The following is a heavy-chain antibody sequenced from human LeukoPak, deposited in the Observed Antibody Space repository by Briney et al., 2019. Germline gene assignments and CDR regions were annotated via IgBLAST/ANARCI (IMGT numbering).Heavy chain of an antibody. CDR2: INWNGGST. CDR1: GFTFDDYG. V-gene: IGHV3-20*01. Sequence: TGGSLRLSCAASGFTFDDYGMSWVRQAPGKGLEWVSGINWNGGSTGYADSVKGRFTISRDNAKNSLYLQMNSLRAEDTALYHCAREGGEYCSSTSCFGGYYYYYMDVWGKGTTVIVSS. D-gene: IGHD2-2*01. J-gene: IGHJ6*03. CDR3: AREGGEYCSSTSCFGGYYYYYMDV.